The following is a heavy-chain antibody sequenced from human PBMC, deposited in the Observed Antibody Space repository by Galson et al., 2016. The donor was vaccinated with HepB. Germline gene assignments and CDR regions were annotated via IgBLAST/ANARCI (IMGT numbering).Heavy chain of an antibody. CDR2: INQDGSKI. V-gene: IGHV3-7*01. CDR1: GFTFNNYW. CDR3: ARDDSHYSSAWYDAFDI. D-gene: IGHD6-19*01. Sequence: SLRLSCAASGFTFNNYWMTWVRQAPGKGLEWVANINQDGSKINYMDSVKGRFTISRDNAKNSLCLQMSGLRAEDTAVYYCARDDSHYSSAWYDAFDIWGQGTMVTVSS. J-gene: IGHJ3*02.